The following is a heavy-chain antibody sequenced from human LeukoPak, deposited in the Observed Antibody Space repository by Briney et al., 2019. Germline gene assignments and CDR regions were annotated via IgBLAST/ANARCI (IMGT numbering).Heavy chain of an antibody. J-gene: IGHJ5*01. Sequence: GGSLRLSCAASGVTFSGHSMHWVRQAPGKGLVWVSGISQDGTITNYAAAVKGPFTISRDNAKNTLYLQMNSLRVEDTAVYSCARGWYGPDSCGQGTLVTVSS. V-gene: IGHV3-74*01. CDR1: GVTFSGHS. D-gene: IGHD1-14*01. CDR2: ISQDGTIT. CDR3: ARGWYGPDS.